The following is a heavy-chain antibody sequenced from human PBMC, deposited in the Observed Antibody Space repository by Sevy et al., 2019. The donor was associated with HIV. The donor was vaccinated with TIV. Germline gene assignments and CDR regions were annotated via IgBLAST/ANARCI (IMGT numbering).Heavy chain of an antibody. J-gene: IGHJ4*02. Sequence: ASVKVSCKASGYTFTGYYMHWVRQAPGQGLEWMGWINHNSGGTNYAQKFQGRITMTRDTSISTAYMELSRLRSDDTAVFYWGGGCSHGSCYWNYWGQGTLVTVSS. D-gene: IGHD2-15*01. V-gene: IGHV1-2*02. CDR1: GYTFTGYY. CDR3: GGGCSHGSCYWNY. CDR2: INHNSGGT.